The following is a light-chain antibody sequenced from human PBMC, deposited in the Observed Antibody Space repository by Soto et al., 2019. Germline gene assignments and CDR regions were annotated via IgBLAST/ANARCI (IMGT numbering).Light chain of an antibody. CDR3: CSHSASIHWV. J-gene: IGLJ3*02. V-gene: IGLV2-14*03. CDR2: EVL. Sequence: QSALTQPASVSGSPGQSITISCTGTSSDVGGYNFVSWYQQHPGNARKLIIHEVLNRPSGVSSRFSGSKSGNTASLTISGLQAEDDAVYYCCSHSASIHWVFGGGTKVTVL. CDR1: SSDVGGYNF.